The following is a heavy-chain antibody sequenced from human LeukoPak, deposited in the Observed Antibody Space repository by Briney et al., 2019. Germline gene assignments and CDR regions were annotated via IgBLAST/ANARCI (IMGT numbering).Heavy chain of an antibody. CDR2: IYYSGST. CDR1: GGSISSYY. V-gene: IGHV4-59*01. D-gene: IGHD6-13*01. CDR3: ARVYSSSWYYYYYGMDV. J-gene: IGHJ6*02. Sequence: SETLTLTCTVSGGSISSYYWSWIRQPPGKGLEWIGYIYYSGSTNYNPSLKSRVTISVDTSKNQFSLKLSSVTAADTAVYYCARVYSSSWYYYYYGMDVWGQGTTVTVSS.